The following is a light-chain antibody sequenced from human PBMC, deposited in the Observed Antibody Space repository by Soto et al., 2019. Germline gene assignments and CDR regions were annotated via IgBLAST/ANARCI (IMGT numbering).Light chain of an antibody. V-gene: IGKV3-20*01. CDR3: QQYGTSPLT. CDR2: GAS. Sequence: EIVLTQSPGTLSLSPGERATLSCRASQSINSNYLAWYQLKPGQAPRLLIYGASIRATAIPHRFRRSVSGTDFTLTISRLDPEDFAVYFCQQYGTSPLTFGHGTKVEIK. J-gene: IGKJ1*01. CDR1: QSINSNY.